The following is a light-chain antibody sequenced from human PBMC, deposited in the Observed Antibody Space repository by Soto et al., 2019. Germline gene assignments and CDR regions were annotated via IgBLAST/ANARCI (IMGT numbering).Light chain of an antibody. CDR3: SSYTSSTTYV. CDR2: EVS. V-gene: IGLV2-14*01. Sequence: QSVLTQPASVSGSPGQSITISCTGTSSDVGGYNYVSWYQQRPGKAPKLMIYEVSSRPSGVSYRFSGSKSGNTASLTISGLQAEDEADYYCSSYTSSTTYVFGTGTKVTVL. J-gene: IGLJ1*01. CDR1: SSDVGGYNY.